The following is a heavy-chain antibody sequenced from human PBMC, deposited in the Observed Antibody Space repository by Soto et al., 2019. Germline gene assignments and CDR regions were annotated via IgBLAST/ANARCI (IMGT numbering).Heavy chain of an antibody. V-gene: IGHV2-5*02. Sequence: QITLKESGPTLVKPTQPLTLTCTFSGFSLSTSGVGVGWIRESPGKALEGLALIYWDDDKSYSPSLKSTLTITKNTSKNQVVLTMTNMDPVDTATYNCAHGIVVVVAATPRSVYFDYWGQGTLVTVSS. J-gene: IGHJ4*02. CDR3: AHGIVVVVAATPRSVYFDY. CDR2: IYWDDDK. D-gene: IGHD2-15*01. CDR1: GFSLSTSGVG.